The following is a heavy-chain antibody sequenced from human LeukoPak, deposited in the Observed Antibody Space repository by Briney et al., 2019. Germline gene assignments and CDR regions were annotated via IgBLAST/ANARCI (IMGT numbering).Heavy chain of an antibody. J-gene: IGHJ4*02. CDR3: TTVGSSWGFDY. D-gene: IGHD6-13*01. V-gene: IGHV3-15*01. Sequence: GGSLRLSRAASGFTFSAAWMTWVRQTPGKGLECVGRIKNRSDGGATDYPTPVKGRFAISRDDSKNTLYLQMNSLKIEDTGVYYCTTVGSSWGFDYWGQGTLVTVSS. CDR1: GFTFSAAW. CDR2: IKNRSDGGAT.